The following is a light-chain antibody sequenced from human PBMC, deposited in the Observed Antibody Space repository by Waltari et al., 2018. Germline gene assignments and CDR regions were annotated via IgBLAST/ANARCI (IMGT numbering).Light chain of an antibody. J-gene: IGKJ1*01. Sequence: EIVLTQSPGTASLSPGERVTLSCRASQTVGSSSFAWYQQKPGQAPRLVIYRASRRATGLPDRFSGSGSGTESSLTISRLEPEDFVVYYCQQHGTLPATFGQGTKVEIK. CDR2: RAS. V-gene: IGKV3-20*01. CDR1: QTVGSSS. CDR3: QQHGTLPAT.